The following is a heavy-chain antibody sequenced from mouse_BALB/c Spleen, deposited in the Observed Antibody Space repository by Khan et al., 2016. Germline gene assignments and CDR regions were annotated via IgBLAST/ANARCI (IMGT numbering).Heavy chain of an antibody. CDR1: GYTFTNYG. J-gene: IGHJ4*01. V-gene: IGHV9-3-1*01. CDR3: ARAYRARTGAMDY. Sequence: QIQLVQSGPELKKPGETVKISCKASGYTFTNYGMNWMKQTPGKGLKWMGWINTYTGEPTFADDFKGRFAFSLETSATPAYLQINNLKTEDTATDCWARAYRARTGAMDYWGQGTSVTVSS. CDR2: INTYTGEP. D-gene: IGHD2-14*01.